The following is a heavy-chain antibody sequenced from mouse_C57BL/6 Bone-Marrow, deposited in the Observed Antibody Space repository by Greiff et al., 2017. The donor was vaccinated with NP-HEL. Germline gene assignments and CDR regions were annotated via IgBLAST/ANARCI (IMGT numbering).Heavy chain of an antibody. CDR1: GYTFTSYW. CDR3: ARLWFAY. CDR2: IDPSDSYT. J-gene: IGHJ3*01. Sequence: VQLQQPGAELVKPGASVKLSCKASGYTFTSYWMQWVKPRPGQGLEWIGEIDPSDSYTNYNQKFKGKATLTVDTSSSTAYMQLSSLTSEDSAVYYCARLWFAYWGQGTLVTVSA. V-gene: IGHV1-50*01.